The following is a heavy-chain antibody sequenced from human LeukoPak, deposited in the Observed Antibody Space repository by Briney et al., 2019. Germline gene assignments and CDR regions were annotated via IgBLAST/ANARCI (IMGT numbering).Heavy chain of an antibody. CDR1: GFTFSSYS. CDR3: ARLPDDYGDYKYFQH. CDR2: ISSSSSYI. D-gene: IGHD4-17*01. J-gene: IGHJ1*01. V-gene: IGHV3-21*01. Sequence: GGSLRLSCAASGFTFSSYSMNWVRQAPGKGLEWVSSISSSSSYIYYADSVKGRFTISRDNAKNSLYLQMNSLRAEDTAVYYCARLPDDYGDYKYFQHWGQGTLVTVSS.